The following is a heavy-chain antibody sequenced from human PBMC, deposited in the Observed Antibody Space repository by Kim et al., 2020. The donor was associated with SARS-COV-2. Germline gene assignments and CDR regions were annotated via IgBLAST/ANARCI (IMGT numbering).Heavy chain of an antibody. J-gene: IGHJ4*02. CDR3: ARGDPMLGLFDY. CDR2: IYYSGST. CDR1: GGSISSGGYY. Sequence: SETLSLTCTVSGGSISSGGYYWSWIRQHPGKGLEWIGYIYYSGSTYYNPSLKSRVTISVDTSKNQFSLKLSSVTAADTAVYYCARGDPMLGLFDYWGQGTLVTVSS. V-gene: IGHV4-31*03. D-gene: IGHD1-26*01.